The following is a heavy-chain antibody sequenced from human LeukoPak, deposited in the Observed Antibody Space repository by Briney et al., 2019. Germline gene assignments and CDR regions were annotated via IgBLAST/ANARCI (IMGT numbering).Heavy chain of an antibody. Sequence: SETLSLTCTVSGGSISSGGYYWSWIRQHPGKGLEWIGSIYYSGSTYYNASLKSRVTISEDTSKNQFSLKLSSVTAADTAVYYCASQSRGSGSYSDYWGQGTLVTVSS. CDR3: ASQSRGSGSYSDY. CDR2: IYYSGST. CDR1: GGSISSGGYY. V-gene: IGHV4-31*03. J-gene: IGHJ4*01. D-gene: IGHD3-10*01.